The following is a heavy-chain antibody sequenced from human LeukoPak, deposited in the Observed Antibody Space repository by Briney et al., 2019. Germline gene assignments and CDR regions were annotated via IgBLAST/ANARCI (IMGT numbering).Heavy chain of an antibody. CDR2: TRNKAISYTT. V-gene: IGHV3-72*01. D-gene: IGHD3-22*01. J-gene: IGHJ4*02. CDR1: GFILSDHD. Sequence: GGSLRLSCAASGFILSDHDMDWVRQAPGKGLEWVGRTRNKAISYTTDYAASVKGRFTISRDDSKKSLYLQMNSLKIEDTAVYFCARVYYASSGYYRYFDSWGQGTLVTVSS. CDR3: ARVYYASSGYYRYFDS.